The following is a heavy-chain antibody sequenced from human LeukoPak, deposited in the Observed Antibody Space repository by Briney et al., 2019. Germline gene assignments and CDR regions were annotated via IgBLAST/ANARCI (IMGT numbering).Heavy chain of an antibody. CDR2: ISWDGGST. V-gene: IGHV3-43*01. CDR1: GFTVSSNY. D-gene: IGHD6-13*01. J-gene: IGHJ3*02. Sequence: PGGSLRLSCAASGFTVSSNYMSWVRQAPGKGLEWVSLISWDGGSTYYADSVKGRFTISRDNSKNSLYLQMNSLRTEDTALYYCAKDWQDSSSWYAVGAFDIWGQGTMVTVSS. CDR3: AKDWQDSSSWYAVGAFDI.